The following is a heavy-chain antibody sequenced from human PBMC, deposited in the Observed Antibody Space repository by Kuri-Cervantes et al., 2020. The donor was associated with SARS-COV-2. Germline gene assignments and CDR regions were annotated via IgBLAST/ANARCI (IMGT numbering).Heavy chain of an antibody. D-gene: IGHD3-3*01. V-gene: IGHV1-8*01. CDR2: MNPNSGNT. CDR1: EGTFFSYA. J-gene: IGHJ5*02. CDR3: ARASSYTITIFGVAPFDP. Sequence: ASVKVSCKASEGTFFSYAISWVRQAPGQGLEWMGWMNPNSGNTGYAQKFQGRVTITRNTSISTAYMELSSLRSDDTAVYYCARASSYTITIFGVAPFDPWGQGTLVTVSS.